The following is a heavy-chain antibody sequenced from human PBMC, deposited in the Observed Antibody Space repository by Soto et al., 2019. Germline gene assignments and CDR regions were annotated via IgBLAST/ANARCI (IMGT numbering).Heavy chain of an antibody. CDR1: GFTFSGYW. CDR3: ASAKIGDYFQVY. CDR2: INSDGSTT. D-gene: IGHD4-17*01. Sequence: EVQLVESGGGLVQPGGSLRLSCAVSGFTFSGYWMHWVRQPPGKGRVWVSRINSDGSTTSYADSVKGRFTISRDNAKNTLYLQMDSLRAEDTAVYYCASAKIGDYFQVYWGQGTLVTVSS. J-gene: IGHJ4*02. V-gene: IGHV3-74*01.